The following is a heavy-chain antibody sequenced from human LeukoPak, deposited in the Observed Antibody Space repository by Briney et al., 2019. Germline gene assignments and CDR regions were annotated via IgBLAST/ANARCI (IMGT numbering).Heavy chain of an antibody. J-gene: IGHJ5*02. CDR3: ARLAHNSSGWRRVDP. Sequence: ASVKVSCKASGYTFTSYGISWVRQAPGQGLEWMGWISSYNGNTNYAQKLQGRVTMTTDTSTNTAYMELRSLRSDDTAVYYCARLAHNSSGWRRVDPWGQGTLVTVSS. D-gene: IGHD6-19*01. CDR1: GYTFTSYG. CDR2: ISSYNGNT. V-gene: IGHV1-18*01.